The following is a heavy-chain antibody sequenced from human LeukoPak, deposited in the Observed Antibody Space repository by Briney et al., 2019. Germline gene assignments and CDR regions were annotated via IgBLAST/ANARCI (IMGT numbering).Heavy chain of an antibody. D-gene: IGHD4-17*01. CDR2: IYYSGST. CDR1: GGSIRSYY. Sequence: SETLSLTCTVSGGSIRSYYWSWIRQPPGKGLEWIGYIYYSGSTNYNPSLKSRVTISVDTSKNQFSLELSSVTAADTAVYYCARARGDYGDYYFDYWGQGTLVTVSS. CDR3: ARARGDYGDYYFDY. J-gene: IGHJ4*02. V-gene: IGHV4-59*01.